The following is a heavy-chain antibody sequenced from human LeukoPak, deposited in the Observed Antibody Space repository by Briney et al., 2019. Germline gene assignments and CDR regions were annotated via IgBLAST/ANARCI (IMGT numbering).Heavy chain of an antibody. V-gene: IGHV3-21*01. D-gene: IGHD1-26*01. J-gene: IGHJ1*01. CDR2: ISRSSNYI. CDR3: ASTSWD. CDR1: GFTFSSYS. Sequence: PGGSLRLSCAASGFTFSSYSMNWVRQAPGKGLEWVSSISRSSNYIYYADSVRGRFTISRDNAKNSLYLQMNSLRAEHTAVYYCASTSWDWGQGTLVTVSS.